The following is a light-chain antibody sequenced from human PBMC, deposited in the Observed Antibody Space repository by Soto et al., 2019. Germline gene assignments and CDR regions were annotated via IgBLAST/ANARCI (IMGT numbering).Light chain of an antibody. CDR3: QQFNNWPPS. CDR1: QSVSSN. CDR2: GAS. J-gene: IGKJ5*01. Sequence: EIVMTQSPATLSVSPGERATLSCMASQSVSSNYLAWYQQKPGQAPRLLIYGASSRATGIPAGFSGTGSGTEFTLTITSLQSEDFAIRYCQQFNNWPPSFGQGTRLEIK. V-gene: IGKV3D-15*01.